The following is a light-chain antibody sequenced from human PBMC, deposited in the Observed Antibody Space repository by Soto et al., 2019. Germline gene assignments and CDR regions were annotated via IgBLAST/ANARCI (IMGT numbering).Light chain of an antibody. Sequence: EIVLTQSPATLSLSPGQTATLSSRASQSVSSYLAWYQQKPGQAPRLLIYDASNRATGIPARFSGSGSGTDFTLTISSLEPEDFAVYYCQQRSNWPPRITFGQGTRLEIK. CDR2: DAS. J-gene: IGKJ5*01. CDR1: QSVSSY. V-gene: IGKV3-11*01. CDR3: QQRSNWPPRIT.